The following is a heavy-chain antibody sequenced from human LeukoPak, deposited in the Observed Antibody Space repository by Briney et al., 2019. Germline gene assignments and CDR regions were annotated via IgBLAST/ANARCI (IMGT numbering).Heavy chain of an antibody. J-gene: IGHJ4*02. CDR2: IYYSGST. Sequence: KPSETLSLTCTVSGGSISSHYWTWIRQPPGKGLEWIGYIYYSGSTNYNPSLKSRVTISVDTSKNQFSLKLSSVTAADTAVYYCASSLSGAFDYWGQGTLVTVSS. V-gene: IGHV4-59*11. CDR3: ASSLSGAFDY. CDR1: GGSISSHY. D-gene: IGHD2/OR15-2a*01.